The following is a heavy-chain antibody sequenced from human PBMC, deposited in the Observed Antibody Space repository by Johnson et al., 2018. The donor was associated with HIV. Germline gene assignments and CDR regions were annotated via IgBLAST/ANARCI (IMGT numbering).Heavy chain of an antibody. D-gene: IGHD2/OR15-2a*01. CDR3: AKGLIGAFDI. Sequence: VQLVESGGGLVQPGGSLRLSCAASEFTFSSYWMSWVRQAPGKGLEWVANIKQDGSEKYYVDSVKGRFIISRDNSKNTLYLQMNSLRAEDTAVYYCAKGLIGAFDIWGQGTMVTVSS. CDR1: EFTFSSYW. V-gene: IGHV3-7*03. J-gene: IGHJ3*02. CDR2: IKQDGSEK.